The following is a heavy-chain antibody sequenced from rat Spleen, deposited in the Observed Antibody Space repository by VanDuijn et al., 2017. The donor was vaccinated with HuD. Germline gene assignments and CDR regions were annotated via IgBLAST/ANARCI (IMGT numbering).Heavy chain of an antibody. CDR2: ISYDGSST. V-gene: IGHV5-29*01. CDR1: GFTFSDYY. CDR3: AREGPYYSSYMDVMDA. D-gene: IGHD1-2*01. J-gene: IGHJ4*01. Sequence: EVQLVESDGGLVQPGRSLKLSCAASGFTFSDYYMAWVRQAPTKGLEWVATISYDGSSTYYRDSVKGRFTISRDNAKSTLYLQMDSLRSEDTATYYCAREGPYYSSYMDVMDAWGQGASVTVSS.